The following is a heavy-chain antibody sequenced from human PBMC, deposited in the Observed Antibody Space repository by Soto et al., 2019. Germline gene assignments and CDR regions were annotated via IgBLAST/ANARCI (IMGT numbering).Heavy chain of an antibody. CDR1: GYTFTGYY. V-gene: IGHV1-2*04. J-gene: IGHJ4*02. Sequence: ASVKVSCKASGYTFTGYYMHWVRQAPGQGLEWMGWINPNSGGTDYAQKFQGWVTMTRDTSISTAYMELSRLRSDDTAVYYCARAQLPATATVPDYWGQGTLVTVSS. CDR2: INPNSGGT. CDR3: ARAQLPATATVPDY. D-gene: IGHD2-15*01.